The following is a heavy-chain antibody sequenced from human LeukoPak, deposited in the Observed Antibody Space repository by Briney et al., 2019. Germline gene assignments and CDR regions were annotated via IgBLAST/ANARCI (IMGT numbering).Heavy chain of an antibody. CDR1: GFTFSSYA. CDR3: ARRMAGFDP. CDR2: ISGSGGNT. V-gene: IGHV3-23*01. D-gene: IGHD2-8*01. Sequence: PGGSLRLSCAASGFTFSSYAMSWVRQAPGKGLEWVSTISGSGGNTYYADSVKGRFTISRENAKNSLYLQMNSLRAGDTAVYYCARRMAGFDPWGQGTLVTVSS. J-gene: IGHJ5*02.